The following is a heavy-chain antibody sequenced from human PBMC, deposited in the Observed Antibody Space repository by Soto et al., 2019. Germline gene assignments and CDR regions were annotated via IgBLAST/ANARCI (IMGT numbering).Heavy chain of an antibody. D-gene: IGHD3-16*02. CDR3: ARARTRLGELSSLDY. V-gene: IGHV3-30-3*01. Sequence: GGSLRLSCAASGFTFSSYAMHWVRQAQGKGLEWVAVISYDGSNKYYADSVKGRFTISRDNSKNTLYLQMTSLRAEDTAVYYCARARTRLGELSSLDYWGQGTLVTVSS. J-gene: IGHJ4*02. CDR1: GFTFSSYA. CDR2: ISYDGSNK.